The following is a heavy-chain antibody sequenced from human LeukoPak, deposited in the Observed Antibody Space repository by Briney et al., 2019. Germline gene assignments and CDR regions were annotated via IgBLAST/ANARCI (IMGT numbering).Heavy chain of an antibody. CDR3: TRLVVTAIQLFDY. CDR2: MNPNSGNT. Sequence: GASVKVSCKASGYTFTSYDINWVRQATGQGLEWMGWMNPNSGNTGYAQKFQGRVTMTRNTSISTAYMELSSLKTEDTAVYYCTRLVVTAIQLFDYWGQGTLVTVSS. CDR1: GYTFTSYD. D-gene: IGHD2-21*02. V-gene: IGHV1-8*01. J-gene: IGHJ4*02.